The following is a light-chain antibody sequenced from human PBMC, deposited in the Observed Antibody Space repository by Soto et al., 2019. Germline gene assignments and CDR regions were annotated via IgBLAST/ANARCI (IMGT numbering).Light chain of an antibody. J-gene: IGKJ5*01. V-gene: IGKV3-15*01. Sequence: EVVLTQSPATLSVSPGERATLSCRASQSVSTNLAWYQQRPGQAPRLLIYGASARATGIPDRFSGSGAGTEFTLTISSLQSEDFAVYHCHQYNNWRTFGQGTRLEIK. CDR1: QSVSTN. CDR3: HQYNNWRT. CDR2: GAS.